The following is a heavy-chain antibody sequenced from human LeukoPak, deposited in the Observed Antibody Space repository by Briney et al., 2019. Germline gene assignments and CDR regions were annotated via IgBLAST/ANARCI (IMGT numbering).Heavy chain of an antibody. CDR2: IYHSGST. CDR1: GGSISSGGYY. CDR3: ARTVPASARAFDI. V-gene: IGHV4-30-2*01. Sequence: PSETLSLTCTVSGGSISSGGYYWRWIRQPPGKGLEWIGYIYHSGSTYYNPSLKSRVTISVDRSKNQFSLKLSSVTAADTAVYYCARTVPASARAFDIWGQGTMVTVSS. D-gene: IGHD2-2*01. J-gene: IGHJ3*02.